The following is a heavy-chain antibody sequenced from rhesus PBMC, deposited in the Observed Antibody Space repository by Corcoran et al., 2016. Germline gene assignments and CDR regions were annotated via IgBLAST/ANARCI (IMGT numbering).Heavy chain of an antibody. Sequence: QVQLQESGPGLVKPSETLSLTCAVSCGSISDSYFWNWIRPPPGKGLEWFGSIFGSSGSTYYNPSLRSRVTISEDTSKNQFSLKLSSVTAADTAVYYCARVGATGWGQGVLVTVSS. CDR2: IFGSSGST. D-gene: IGHD1-44*02. CDR3: ARVGATG. J-gene: IGHJ4*01. CDR1: CGSISDSYF. V-gene: IGHV4S7*01.